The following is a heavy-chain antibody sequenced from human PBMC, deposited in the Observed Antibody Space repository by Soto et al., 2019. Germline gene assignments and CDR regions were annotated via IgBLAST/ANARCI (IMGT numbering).Heavy chain of an antibody. D-gene: IGHD2-2*01. CDR3: APALGYCSSTSCGNWFDP. J-gene: IGHJ5*02. CDR2: IIPIFGTA. Sequence: SVKVSCKASGGTFSSYAISWVRQAPGQGLEWMGGIIPIFGTANYAQKFQGRVTVTADESTSTAYMELSSLRSEDTAVYYCAPALGYCSSTSCGNWFDPWGQGTRVTVSS. CDR1: GGTFSSYA. V-gene: IGHV1-69*13.